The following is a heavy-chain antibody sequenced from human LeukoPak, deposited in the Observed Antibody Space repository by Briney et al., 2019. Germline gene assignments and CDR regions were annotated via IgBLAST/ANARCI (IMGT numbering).Heavy chain of an antibody. D-gene: IGHD3-10*01. J-gene: IGHJ4*02. CDR3: ARVGTGRSREEREFSLSTMAPFDY. CDR2: IYYSGST. V-gene: IGHV4-59*12. Sequence: PSETLSLTCTVSGGSISSYYWSWIRQPPGKGLEWIGYIYYSGSTNYNPSLKSRVTISVDTSKNQFSLKLSSVTAADTAVYYCARVGTGRSREEREFSLSTMAPFDYWGQGTLVTVSS. CDR1: GGSISSYY.